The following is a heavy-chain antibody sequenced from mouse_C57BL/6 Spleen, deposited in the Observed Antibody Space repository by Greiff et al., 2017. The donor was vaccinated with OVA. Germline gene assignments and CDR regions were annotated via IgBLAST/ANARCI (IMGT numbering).Heavy chain of an antibody. CDR2: IRSKSSNYEK. J-gene: IGHJ4*01. CDR1: GFTFNNYA. CDR3: VRDRGGLLEAMDY. V-gene: IGHV10-3*01. D-gene: IGHD2-10*01. Sequence: EVQRVESGGGLVQPKGSLKISCAASGFTFNNYAMHWVRQAPGKGLEWVARIRSKSSNYEKYYDYSVKDKFNISRDDSQIMLYLQMNNLKTEYTAMYYCVRDRGGLLEAMDYWGQGTSVTVSS.